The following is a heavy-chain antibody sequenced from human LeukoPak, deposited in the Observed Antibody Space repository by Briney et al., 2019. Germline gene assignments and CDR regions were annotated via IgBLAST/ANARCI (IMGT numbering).Heavy chain of an antibody. D-gene: IGHD5-12*01. V-gene: IGHV3-30*02. J-gene: IGHJ6*03. CDR3: ARDGATFSGYDWYYYMDV. CDR1: GFTFSSYG. Sequence: GGSLRLSCAASGFTFSSYGMHWVRQAPGKGLEWVAFIRYDGSNKYYADSVKGRFTISRDNAKNSLYLQMNSLRAEDTAVYYCARDGATFSGYDWYYYMDVWGKGTTVTVSS. CDR2: IRYDGSNK.